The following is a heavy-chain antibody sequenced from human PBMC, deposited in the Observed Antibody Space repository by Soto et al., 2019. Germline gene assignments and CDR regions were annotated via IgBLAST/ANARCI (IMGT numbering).Heavy chain of an antibody. J-gene: IGHJ4*02. CDR3: AREIGYSSSWYYFDY. D-gene: IGHD6-13*01. CDR1: GYTFTGYY. CDR2: ISAYNGNT. Sequence: ASVKVSCKASGYTFTGYYMHWVRQAPGQGLEWMGWISAYNGNTNYAQKLQGRVTMTTDTSPSTAYMELRSLRSDDTAVYYSAREIGYSSSWYYFDYWGQGTLVTVSS. V-gene: IGHV1-18*04.